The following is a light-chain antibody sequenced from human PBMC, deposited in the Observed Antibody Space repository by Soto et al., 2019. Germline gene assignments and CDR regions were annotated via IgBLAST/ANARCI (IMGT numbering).Light chain of an antibody. CDR1: QGIGNY. CDR2: TSS. V-gene: IGKV1-27*01. Sequence: TCRASQGIGNYLAWYQQKPGKVPKLLIYTSSTLQSGVPSRFSGSGSGTDFTLTFSNLQPEDVATDFCQEHIAAPLACGGGTKVDIK. CDR3: QEHIAAPLA. J-gene: IGKJ4*01.